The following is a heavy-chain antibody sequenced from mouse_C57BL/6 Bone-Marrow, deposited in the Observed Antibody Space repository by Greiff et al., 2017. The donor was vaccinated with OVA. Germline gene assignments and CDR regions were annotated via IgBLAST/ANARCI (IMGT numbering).Heavy chain of an antibody. CDR3: AQHYDYSYYAMDY. CDR2: IGPGSGST. Sequence: VQGVESGAELVKPGASVKISCKASGYTFTDYYINWVKQRPGQGLAWIGQIGPGSGSTYYNEKFKGKATLTADTSSSTAYMQLSSRTSEDSAVYFCAQHYDYSYYAMDYWGQGTSVTVSS. D-gene: IGHD2-4*01. CDR1: GYTFTDYY. J-gene: IGHJ4*01. V-gene: IGHV1-77*01.